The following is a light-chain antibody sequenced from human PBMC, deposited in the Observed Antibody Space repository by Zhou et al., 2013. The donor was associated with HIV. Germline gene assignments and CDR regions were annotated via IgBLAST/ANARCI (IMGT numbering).Light chain of an antibody. V-gene: IGLV2-8*01. Sequence: QSALTQPPSASGSPGQSVTISCTGTHSDVGGYNYVSWYQQHPGKAPKLMIYEVSKRPSGVPDRFSGSKSGNTASLTVSGLQAEDEADYYCSSYAGSNNLVFGGGTKLTVL. CDR3: SSYAGSNNLV. CDR1: HSDVGGYNY. CDR2: EVS. J-gene: IGLJ2*01.